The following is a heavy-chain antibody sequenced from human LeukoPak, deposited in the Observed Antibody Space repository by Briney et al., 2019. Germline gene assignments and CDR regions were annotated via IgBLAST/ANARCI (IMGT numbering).Heavy chain of an antibody. CDR1: GGSISSGDYY. J-gene: IGHJ4*02. CDR3: AREAYGDYVVY. D-gene: IGHD4-17*01. Sequence: PSETLSLTCTVSGGSISSGDYYWSWIRQSPGKGLEWIGYIYYSGSTYYNPSLKSRVTISVDTSKNQFSLKLSSVTAADTAVYYCAREAYGDYVVYWGQGTLVTVSS. V-gene: IGHV4-30-4*01. CDR2: IYYSGST.